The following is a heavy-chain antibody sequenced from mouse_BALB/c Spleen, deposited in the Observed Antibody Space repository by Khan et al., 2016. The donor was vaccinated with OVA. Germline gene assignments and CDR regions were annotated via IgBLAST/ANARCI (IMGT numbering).Heavy chain of an antibody. Sequence: VQLKQSGADLVKPGASVKLSCTASGCNIKDTYIHWVKQRPEQGLEWIGRIDPANDDSKYDPKFLGKATMTADTSSNTAYLQLSSLTSEDTAVNYCANLYGNPFAYWGQGTLVTVSA. CDR1: GCNIKDTY. V-gene: IGHV14-3*02. D-gene: IGHD2-1*01. CDR3: ANLYGNPFAY. CDR2: IDPANDDS. J-gene: IGHJ3*01.